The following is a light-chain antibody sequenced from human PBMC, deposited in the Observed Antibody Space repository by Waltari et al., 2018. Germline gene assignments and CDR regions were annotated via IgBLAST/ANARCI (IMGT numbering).Light chain of an antibody. CDR3: CSYAGSSTLV. CDR1: SRDVGGYNS. J-gene: IGLJ2*01. CDR2: DFS. V-gene: IGLV2-23*02. Sequence: QSALTQPASVSGSPGQSITNPCPGTSRDVGGYNSVPWYQQRPGKALKVSLDDFSKRPSGLSNRFSGSKSGNTASLTISGSQAEDEADYYCCSYAGSSTLVFGGGTKLTVL.